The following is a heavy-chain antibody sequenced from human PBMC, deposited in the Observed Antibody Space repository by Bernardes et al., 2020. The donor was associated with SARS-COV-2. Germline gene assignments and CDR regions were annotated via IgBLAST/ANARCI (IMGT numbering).Heavy chain of an antibody. Sequence: LSLTCTVSGGSISSGSYYWSWIRQPAGKGLEWIGRIYTSGSTNYNPSLKSRVTISVDTSKNQFSLKLSSVTAADTAVYYCARDRGGVVVPAAIAGATYYYYYGMDVWGQGTTVTVSS. CDR2: IYTSGST. CDR1: GGSISSGSYY. V-gene: IGHV4-61*02. CDR3: ARDRGGVVVPAAIAGATYYYYYGMDV. D-gene: IGHD2-2*01. J-gene: IGHJ6*02.